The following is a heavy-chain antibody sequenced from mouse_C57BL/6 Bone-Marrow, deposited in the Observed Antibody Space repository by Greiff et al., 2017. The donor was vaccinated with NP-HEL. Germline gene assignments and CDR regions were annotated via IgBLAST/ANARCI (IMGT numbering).Heavy chain of an antibody. D-gene: IGHD2-4*01. CDR3: VRPLYDYDGFAY. CDR1: GFSFNTYA. J-gene: IGHJ3*01. CDR2: IRSKSNNYAT. V-gene: IGHV10-1*01. Sequence: EVKLVESGGGLVQPKGSLKLSCAASGFSFNTYAMNWVRQAPGKGLEWVARIRSKSNNYATYYADSVKDRFTISRDDSESMLYLQMNNLKTEDTAMYYCVRPLYDYDGFAYWGQGTLVTVSA.